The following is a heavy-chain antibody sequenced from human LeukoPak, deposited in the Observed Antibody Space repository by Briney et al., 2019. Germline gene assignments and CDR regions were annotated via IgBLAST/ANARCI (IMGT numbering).Heavy chain of an antibody. CDR3: ARGALFDP. J-gene: IGHJ5*02. Sequence: SETLSLTCAVYGGSFSGYYWSWIRQPPGKGLEWIGEINHSGSTNYNPSLKSRVTISVDTSKNQFSLKLSSVTAADTDVYYCARGALFDPWGQGTLVTVSS. V-gene: IGHV4-34*01. CDR2: INHSGST. CDR1: GGSFSGYY.